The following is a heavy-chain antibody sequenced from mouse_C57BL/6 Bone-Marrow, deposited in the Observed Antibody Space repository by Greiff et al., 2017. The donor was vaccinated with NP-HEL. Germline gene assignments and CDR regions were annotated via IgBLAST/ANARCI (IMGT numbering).Heavy chain of an antibody. V-gene: IGHV5-9-1*02. CDR1: GFTFSSYA. CDR2: ISSGGDYI. J-gene: IGHJ2*01. D-gene: IGHD1-1*01. CDR3: TRLLLGYYYDY. Sequence: EVNVVESGEGLVKPGGSLKLSCAASGFTFSSYAMSWVRQTPEKRLEWVAYISSGGDYIYYADTVKGRFTISRDNARNTLYLQMSSLKSEDTAMYYCTRLLLGYYYDYWGQGTTLTVSS.